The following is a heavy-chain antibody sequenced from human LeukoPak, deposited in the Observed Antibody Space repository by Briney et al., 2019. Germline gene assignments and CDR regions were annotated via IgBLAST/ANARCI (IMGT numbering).Heavy chain of an antibody. V-gene: IGHV3-7*01. D-gene: IGHD3-10*01. J-gene: IGHJ4*02. CDR1: GFTFSSYW. CDR3: ARVAKYYYGSETYYFFEH. Sequence: GGSLRLSCAASGFTFSSYWMSWVRQAPGKGLEWVANIKVDGSEKYYVDSVKGRFTISRDHAKNSLYLQLNSLRVEDTAVYYCARVAKYYYGSETYYFFEHWGQGTPVTAS. CDR2: IKVDGSEK.